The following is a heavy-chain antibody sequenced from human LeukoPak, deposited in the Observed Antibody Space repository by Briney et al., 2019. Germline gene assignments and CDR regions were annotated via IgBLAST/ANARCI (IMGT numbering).Heavy chain of an antibody. V-gene: IGHV1-24*01. CDR1: GYTLTELS. J-gene: IGHJ4*02. CDR3: AASFRYYYDSSGYYSPNPFDY. CDR2: FDPKDGET. D-gene: IGHD3-22*01. Sequence: ASVKVSCKVSGYTLTELSMHWVRQAPGKGLEWMGGFDPKDGETIYAQKFQGRVTMTEDTSTDTAYMELSSLISEDTAVYYCAASFRYYYDSSGYYSPNPFDYWGQGTLVTVSS.